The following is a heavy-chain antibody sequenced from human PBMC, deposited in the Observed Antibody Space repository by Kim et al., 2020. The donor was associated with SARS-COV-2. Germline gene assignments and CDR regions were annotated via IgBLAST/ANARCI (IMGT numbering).Heavy chain of an antibody. D-gene: IGHD5-12*01. Sequence: DSVKGRLPIPRDNSKNTLYLQMNSLVAEDTAVYYCASPLDGYNAFAYWGQGTLVTVSS. J-gene: IGHJ4*02. CDR3: ASPLDGYNAFAY. V-gene: IGHV3-30*04.